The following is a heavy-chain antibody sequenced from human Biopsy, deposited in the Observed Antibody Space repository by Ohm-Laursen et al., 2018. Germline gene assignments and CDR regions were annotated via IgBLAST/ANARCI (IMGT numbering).Heavy chain of an antibody. Sequence: GTLSLTCTVSGDSIGSYSWSWIRQPPGKGLEWIGHVYNGGITNYNPSLKSRVTISKDTSKNQFSLQVNSVTAADTAVYYCARTPRDSFWSGSYKRGLWFDPWGQGTLVSVSS. J-gene: IGHJ5*02. D-gene: IGHD3-3*01. CDR3: ARTPRDSFWSGSYKRGLWFDP. CDR1: GDSIGSYS. V-gene: IGHV4-59*01. CDR2: VYNGGIT.